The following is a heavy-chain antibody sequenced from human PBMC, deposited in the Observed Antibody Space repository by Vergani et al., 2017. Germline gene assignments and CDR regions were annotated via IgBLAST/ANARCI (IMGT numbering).Heavy chain of an antibody. Sequence: EVQLVQSGAEVKKPGESLKISCRGVGYRFSSSWIGWARQSPGKGLEWMGSIFPDDSDTRYSPSFQGQVTVSAVKSISTVYLQWNSLKASDTAMYYCASRRTLQREFDIWGQGTQVTVSS. V-gene: IGHV5-51*01. CDR3: ASRRTLQREFDI. D-gene: IGHD5-24*01. CDR1: GYRFSSSW. CDR2: IFPDDSDT. J-gene: IGHJ4*02.